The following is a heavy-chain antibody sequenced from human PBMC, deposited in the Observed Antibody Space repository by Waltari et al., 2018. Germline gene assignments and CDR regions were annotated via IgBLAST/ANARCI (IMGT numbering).Heavy chain of an antibody. D-gene: IGHD4-4*01. CDR3: AKDRVDSNYPSPFDY. J-gene: IGHJ4*02. V-gene: IGHV3-23*03. CDR2: IYSGGST. CDR1: GYSLSSGYY. Sequence: VQLQESGPGLVKPSETLSLTCAVSGYSLSSGYYWGWIRQPPGKGLEWVSVIYSGGSTYYADSVKGRFTISRDNSKNTLYLQMNSLRAEDTAVYYCAKDRVDSNYPSPFDYWGQGTLVTVSS.